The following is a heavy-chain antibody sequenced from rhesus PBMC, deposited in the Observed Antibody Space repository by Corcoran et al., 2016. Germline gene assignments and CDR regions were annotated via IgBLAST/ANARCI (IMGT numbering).Heavy chain of an antibody. V-gene: IGHV4-73*01. Sequence: QVKLQQWGEGLVKPSETLSLTCAVYGGSISDYYYWSWIRQPPGKGLEWIGYIYGHGPTHNPNPSLKNRVTISKDTSKNQFSLNLSSVTAADTAIYYCARGPDCTGGICYNRFDVWGPGVLVTVSS. D-gene: IGHD2-39*02. CDR1: GGSISDYYY. J-gene: IGHJ5-1*01. CDR3: ARGPDCTGGICYNRFDV. CDR2: IYGHGPTH.